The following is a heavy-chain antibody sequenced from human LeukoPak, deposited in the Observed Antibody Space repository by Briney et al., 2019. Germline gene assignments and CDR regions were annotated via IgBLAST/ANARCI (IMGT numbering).Heavy chain of an antibody. V-gene: IGHV3-73*01. D-gene: IGHD2-2*01. CDR3: TRPTVGYCSSTSCPIGI. CDR2: IRSKANSYAT. J-gene: IGHJ4*02. Sequence: EGSLRLSCAASGFTFSGSAMHWVRQASGKGLEWVGRIRSKANSYATAYAASVKGRFTISSDDSKNTAYLQMNSLKTEDTAVYYCTRPTVGYCSSTSCPIGIWGQGTLVTVSS. CDR1: GFTFSGSA.